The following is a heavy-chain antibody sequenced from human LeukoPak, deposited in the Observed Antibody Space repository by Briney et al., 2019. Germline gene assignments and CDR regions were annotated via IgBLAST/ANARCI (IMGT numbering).Heavy chain of an antibody. V-gene: IGHV4-59*11. CDR3: AREYLGGDGYNSVPYMDV. CDR1: GGSISSHY. Sequence: SETLSLTCTVSGGSISSHYWSWIRQPPGKGLEWSGYTYYSGSTNYNPSLKSRVTISVDTSKNQFSLKLSSVTAADTAVYYCAREYLGGDGYNSVPYMDVWGKGTTVTVSS. CDR2: TYYSGST. D-gene: IGHD5-24*01. J-gene: IGHJ6*03.